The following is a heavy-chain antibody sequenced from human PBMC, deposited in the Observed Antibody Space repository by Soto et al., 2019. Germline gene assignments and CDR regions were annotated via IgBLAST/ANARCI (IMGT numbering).Heavy chain of an antibody. V-gene: IGHV4-59*01. J-gene: IGHJ4*02. CDR2: IYYSGST. CDR3: ARELYGDWYDY. D-gene: IGHD4-17*01. CDR1: GGSISSYY. Sequence: QVQLQESGPGLVKPSETLSLTCTVSGGSISSYYWSWIRQPPGKGLEWIGYIYYSGSTNYNPSLKSRVTISVDTSKNQFSLKLSSVTAADTAVYYCARELYGDWYDYWGQGTLVTVSS.